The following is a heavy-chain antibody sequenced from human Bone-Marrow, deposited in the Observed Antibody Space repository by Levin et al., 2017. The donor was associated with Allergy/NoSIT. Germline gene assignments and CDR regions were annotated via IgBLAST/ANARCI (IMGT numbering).Heavy chain of an antibody. CDR3: ARVVVTAVVASDAFDL. V-gene: IGHV4-59*01. D-gene: IGHD2-21*02. CDR2: IYYSGTT. Sequence: PSETLSLTCTVSGDSISSYFWTWVRQSPGKGLQWLGNIYYSGTTNYNPSLKSRVTMSMDTSNNHFSLKLSSVTAADTAVYYCARVVVTAVVASDAFDLWDQGTMVLVSS. J-gene: IGHJ3*01. CDR1: GDSISSYF.